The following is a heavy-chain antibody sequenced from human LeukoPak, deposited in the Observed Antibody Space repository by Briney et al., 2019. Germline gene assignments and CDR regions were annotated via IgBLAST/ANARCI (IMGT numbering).Heavy chain of an antibody. D-gene: IGHD6-19*01. Sequence: PSETLSLTCAVYGGSLSGYYWSWIRQPPGKGLEWIGEINHSGSTNYNPSLKSRVTISVDTSKNQFSLKLSSVTAADTAVYYCAKAVAGGSNWFDPWGQGTLVTVSS. CDR3: AKAVAGGSNWFDP. CDR1: GGSLSGYY. V-gene: IGHV4-34*01. CDR2: INHSGST. J-gene: IGHJ5*02.